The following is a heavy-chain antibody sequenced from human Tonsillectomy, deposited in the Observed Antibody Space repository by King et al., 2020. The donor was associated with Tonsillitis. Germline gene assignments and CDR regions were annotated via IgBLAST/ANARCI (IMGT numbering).Heavy chain of an antibody. CDR1: GFTFSSYG. J-gene: IGHJ4*02. V-gene: IGHV3-30*03. Sequence: VQLVESGGGVVQPGRSLRLSCAASGFTFSSYGMHWVRQASGKGLEWVAVILYDGSNEYYADSVKGRFTISRDNSKNTLSVQMNSLRAEDTAVYVCATDSSSSQYYRDDWGQGTPVTVSA. CDR3: ATDSSSSQYYRDD. D-gene: IGHD6-6*01. CDR2: ILYDGSNE.